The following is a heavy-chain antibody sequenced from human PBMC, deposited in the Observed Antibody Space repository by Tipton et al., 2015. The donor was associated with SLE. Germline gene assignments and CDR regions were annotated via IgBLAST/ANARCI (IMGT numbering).Heavy chain of an antibody. D-gene: IGHD4-11*01. Sequence: TLSLTCTVSGGSISSGGYYWSWIRQPPGKGLEWIGEINHSGSTNYNPSLKSRVTISVDTSKKQFSLKLSSVTAADTAVYYCARRRDSNYPYYFYYMDVWGKGTTVTVSS. CDR1: GGSISSGGYY. V-gene: IGHV4-39*07. CDR3: ARRRDSNYPYYFYYMDV. CDR2: INHSGST. J-gene: IGHJ6*03.